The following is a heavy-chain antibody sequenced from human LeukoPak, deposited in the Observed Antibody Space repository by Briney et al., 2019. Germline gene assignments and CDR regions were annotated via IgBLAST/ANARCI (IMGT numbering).Heavy chain of an antibody. CDR2: IGGSGGST. CDR1: GFTFTNFA. Sequence: AGGSLRLSCAASGFTFTNFAMTWVRQAPGKGLEWVSGIGGSGGSTYYADSVKGRFTISRDNSKNTVSLQMNSLRAEDTAVYYCARDMKAYDSSYGMDVWGQGTTVTVSS. D-gene: IGHD3-22*01. J-gene: IGHJ6*02. CDR3: ARDMKAYDSSYGMDV. V-gene: IGHV3-23*01.